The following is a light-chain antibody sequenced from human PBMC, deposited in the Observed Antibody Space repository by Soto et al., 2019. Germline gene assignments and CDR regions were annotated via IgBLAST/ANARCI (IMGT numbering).Light chain of an antibody. CDR1: SSNIGAGYD. CDR3: QSYDSSLSVWV. V-gene: IGLV1-40*01. CDR2: GNN. J-gene: IGLJ3*02. Sequence: QSVLTQPPSVSGAPGQRVTISCTGSSSNIGAGYDVHWYHQLPGTAPKLLIYGNNNRPSGVPDRFSGSRSGTSASLAITGIQGEDEADYYCQSYDSSLSVWVFGGGTKLTVL.